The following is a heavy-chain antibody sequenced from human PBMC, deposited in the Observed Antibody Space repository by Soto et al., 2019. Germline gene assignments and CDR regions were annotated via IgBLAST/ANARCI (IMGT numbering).Heavy chain of an antibody. CDR2: INRDGSST. Sequence: GGPLRLSCVVSGFTFSSYWMHWVRQAPGEGLVWVSRINRDGSSTSYADSVKGRFTISRDNAKNTLYLQMNSLRAEDTAVYYCASLATYDILTGFYSDLDFWGQGTLVTVSS. CDR1: GFTFSSYW. D-gene: IGHD3-9*01. J-gene: IGHJ4*02. CDR3: ASLATYDILTGFYSDLDF. V-gene: IGHV3-74*01.